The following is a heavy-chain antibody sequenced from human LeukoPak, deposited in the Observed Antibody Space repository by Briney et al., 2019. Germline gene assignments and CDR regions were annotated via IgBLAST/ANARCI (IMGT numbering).Heavy chain of an antibody. D-gene: IGHD3-22*01. Sequence: GGSLRLSCEASGFRFGHFAMGWVRQAPGKGLEWVSGISWNSGSIGYADSVKGRFTISRDNAKNSLYLQMNSLRAEDTALYYCAKEKDYYDSSALGYWGQGTLVTVSS. CDR3: AKEKDYYDSSALGY. J-gene: IGHJ4*02. CDR2: ISWNSGSI. CDR1: GFRFGHFA. V-gene: IGHV3-9*01.